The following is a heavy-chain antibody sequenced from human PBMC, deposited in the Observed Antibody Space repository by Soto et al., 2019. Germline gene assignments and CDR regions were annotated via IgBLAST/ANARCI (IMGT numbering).Heavy chain of an antibody. Sequence: PGESLKISCKGSGYSFTTSWIAWVRQVPGKGLEWMGVIYPADSDTRYSPSFQGQVTISADRSVSTAYLQWSSLKASDTAIYYCAKTTTATHYYYGTDVWGQGTTVTVSS. CDR1: GYSFTTSW. J-gene: IGHJ6*02. D-gene: IGHD1-1*01. CDR3: AKTTTATHYYYGTDV. CDR2: IYPADSDT. V-gene: IGHV5-51*01.